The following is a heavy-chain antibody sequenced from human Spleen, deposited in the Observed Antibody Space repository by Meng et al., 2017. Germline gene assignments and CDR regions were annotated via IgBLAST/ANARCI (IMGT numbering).Heavy chain of an antibody. Sequence: GESLKISCAASGFTFSDYYMSWIRQAPGKGLEWVSYISSSGSTIYYADSVKGRFTIARDNAKNSLYLQMNSLRAEDTAVYYCASRYYDIWSGYYFDYYGMDVWGQGTTVTVSS. CDR3: ASRYYDIWSGYYFDYYGMDV. D-gene: IGHD3-3*01. CDR1: GFTFSDYY. CDR2: ISSSGSTI. J-gene: IGHJ6*02. V-gene: IGHV3-11*01.